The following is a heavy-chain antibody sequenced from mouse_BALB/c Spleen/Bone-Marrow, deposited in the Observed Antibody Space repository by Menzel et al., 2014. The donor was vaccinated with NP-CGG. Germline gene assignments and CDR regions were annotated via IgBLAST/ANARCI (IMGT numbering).Heavy chain of an antibody. V-gene: IGHV1-52*01. J-gene: IGHJ4*01. CDR3: ARSPDTYPSMDY. CDR2: IDPYDSET. CDR1: GYTFTSYW. Sequence: VQLQQSGAELVRPGASVKLSCKASGYTFTSYWMNWVKQRPEQGLEWIGRIDPYDSETHYNQKFRYKAILAVDKSSRIAFMQLSRLTSEDSAVYYCARSPDTYPSMDYWGQGTSVTVSS.